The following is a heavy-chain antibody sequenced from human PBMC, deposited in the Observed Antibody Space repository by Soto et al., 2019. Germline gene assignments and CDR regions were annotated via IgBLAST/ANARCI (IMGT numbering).Heavy chain of an antibody. Sequence: SETRSLTCTVSGASINRFRYNWVWIRQPPKKGLEWIGTISYSATTYHNPSLQSRLIMSVDTSKNQFSLKLTSVTAADTAVYYCARHPTGYPNWFDSWGQGTLVTVS. J-gene: IGHJ5*01. V-gene: IGHV4-39*01. CDR2: ISYSATT. CDR3: ARHPTGYPNWFDS. D-gene: IGHD3-9*01. CDR1: GASINRFRYN.